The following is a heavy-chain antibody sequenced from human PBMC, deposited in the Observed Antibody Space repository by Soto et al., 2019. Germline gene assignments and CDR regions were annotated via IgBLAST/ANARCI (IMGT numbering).Heavy chain of an antibody. V-gene: IGHV3-23*01. CDR2: ISGSGGST. CDR3: AKRANYDFWSGYYCFDY. D-gene: IGHD3-3*01. Sequence: EVQLLESGGGLVQPGGSLRLSCAASGFTFSSYAMSWVRQAPGKGLEWVSAISGSGGSTYYADFMKGRFTISRDNSKNTLYLQMNSLRAEDTAVYYCAKRANYDFWSGYYCFDYWGQGTLVTVSS. CDR1: GFTFSSYA. J-gene: IGHJ4*02.